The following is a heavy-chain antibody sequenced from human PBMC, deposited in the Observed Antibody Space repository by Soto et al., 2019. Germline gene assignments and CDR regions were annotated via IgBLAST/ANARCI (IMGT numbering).Heavy chain of an antibody. CDR2: IYYSGST. V-gene: IGHV4-59*08. J-gene: IGHJ6*03. CDR3: ARQGNIDYYYYCYMDV. D-gene: IGHD3-16*02. CDR1: GGSISSYY. Sequence: SETLSLTCTVSGGSISSYYWSWIRQPPGKGLEWIGYIYYSGSTNYNPSLKSRVTISVDTSKNQYSLKLSSVTAADTAVYYCARQGNIDYYYYCYMDVFGRGTTVTVSS.